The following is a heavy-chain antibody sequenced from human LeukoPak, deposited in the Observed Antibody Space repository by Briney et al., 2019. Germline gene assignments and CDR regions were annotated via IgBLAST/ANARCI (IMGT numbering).Heavy chain of an antibody. CDR1: GGTFSSYT. CDR2: IIPILGIA. J-gene: IGHJ4*02. CDR3: ARESSVVMTAGGLVY. Sequence: GASVKVSCKASGGTFSSYTIGWVRQAPGQGLEWMGSIIPILGIANYAQKFQGRVTITADKSTSTAYMELSSLRSEDTAVYYCARESSVVMTAGGLVYWGQGTLVTVSS. D-gene: IGHD2-21*02. V-gene: IGHV1-69*04.